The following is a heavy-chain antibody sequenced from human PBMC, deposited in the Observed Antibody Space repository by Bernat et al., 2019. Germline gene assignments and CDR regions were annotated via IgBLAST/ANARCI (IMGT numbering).Heavy chain of an antibody. CDR2: IKQDGSVK. D-gene: IGHD4-17*01. Sequence: VQLVESGGGLVQPGGSLRLSCVVSRFTFSSYWMSWVRQAPGKGLEWVANIKQDGSVKFYVDSMKGRFTISRDNAKNSLYLQMNSLRADDTAVYYCARVRTTVTTFWYFDLWGRGTLVTVSS. V-gene: IGHV3-7*03. J-gene: IGHJ2*01. CDR3: ARVRTTVTTFWYFDL. CDR1: RFTFSSYW.